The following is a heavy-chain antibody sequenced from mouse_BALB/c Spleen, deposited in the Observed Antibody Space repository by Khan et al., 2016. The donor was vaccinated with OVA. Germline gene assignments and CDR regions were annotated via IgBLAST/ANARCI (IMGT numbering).Heavy chain of an antibody. D-gene: IGHD2-14*01. J-gene: IGHJ2*01. CDR3: ARWNYRYDGYFDY. Sequence: EVQLQESGPSLVKPSQTLSLTCSVTGDSITSGYWNWIRKFPGNKLEYMGYISYSDDTFYNPSLKSRISITRATSKTQYYLQLNSVTTEDTATYYGARWNYRYDGYFDYWGQGTTLTVSS. CDR2: ISYSDDT. CDR1: GDSITSGY. V-gene: IGHV3-8*02.